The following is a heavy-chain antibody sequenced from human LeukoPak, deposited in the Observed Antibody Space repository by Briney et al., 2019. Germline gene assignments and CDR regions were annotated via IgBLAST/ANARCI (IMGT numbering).Heavy chain of an antibody. CDR3: AREYSDYYDSSGYYDAFAI. J-gene: IGHJ3*02. D-gene: IGHD3-22*01. V-gene: IGHV1-2*02. Sequence: GASVKVSCKASGYTFTGYYMHWVRQAPGQGLEWKGWINPNSGGTNYAQKFQGRVTMTRDTSISTAYMELSRLRSDDTAVYYCAREYSDYYDSSGYYDAFAIWGQGTMVTVSS. CDR2: INPNSGGT. CDR1: GYTFTGYY.